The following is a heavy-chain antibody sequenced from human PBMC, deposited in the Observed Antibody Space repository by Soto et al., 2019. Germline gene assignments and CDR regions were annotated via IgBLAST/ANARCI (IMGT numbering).Heavy chain of an antibody. CDR1: GGPLSGFY. CDR3: ARLPSGAF. J-gene: IGHJ1*01. CDR2: INHIGTT. Sequence: QVQLQQWGAGLLKPSETLSLTCAVYGGPLSGFYWSWIRQPPGKGLEWIGKINHIGTTNYNPSLKSRVTISVDTSKSQFSLRLSSVTAADTAMYYCARLPSGAFWGQGTPVTVSS. V-gene: IGHV4-34*02. D-gene: IGHD3-10*01.